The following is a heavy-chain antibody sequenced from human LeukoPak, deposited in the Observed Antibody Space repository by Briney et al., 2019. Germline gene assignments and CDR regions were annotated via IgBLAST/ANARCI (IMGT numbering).Heavy chain of an antibody. J-gene: IGHJ4*02. Sequence: PSETLALTCTVSGGSISSYYWSWIRQPPGKGLEWVGYINDSGSTNSNPSLKSRVTMSVDTSKNQFSLKLSSVTAADTAVYYCTRRGRNNWGEGNDYWGQGTLVTVSS. V-gene: IGHV4-59*08. CDR3: TRRGRNNWGEGNDY. D-gene: IGHD1-1*01. CDR1: GGSISSYY. CDR2: INDSGST.